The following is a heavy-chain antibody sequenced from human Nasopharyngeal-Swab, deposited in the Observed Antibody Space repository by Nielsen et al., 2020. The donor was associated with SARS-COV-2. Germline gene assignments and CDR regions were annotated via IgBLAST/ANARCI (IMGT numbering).Heavy chain of an antibody. J-gene: IGHJ4*02. V-gene: IGHV5-51*01. CDR2: MYPRDSDT. Sequence: GGSLRLSCKGSGYSFSSYWIGWVRQMPGKGLEWMGNMYPRDSDTRYSPSFQGQVTISADKSISTAYLQWSSLKASDTAMYYCATAYNGNYYWDYWGQGTLVTVSS. D-gene: IGHD1-7*01. CDR3: ATAYNGNYYWDY. CDR1: GYSFSSYW.